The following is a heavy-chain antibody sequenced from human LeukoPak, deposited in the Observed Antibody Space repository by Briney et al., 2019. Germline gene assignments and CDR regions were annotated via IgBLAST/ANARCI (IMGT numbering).Heavy chain of an antibody. CDR3: ARGPDKRGSRDYTVIYLGYADY. Sequence: GGSLRLSCAASGFTFSDHFMDWVRQAPGKGLEWVGRTKNKANSYTTEYAASVKGRFSISREDSKDSMYLQMNSLRAEDTAVYYCARGPDKRGSRDYTVIYLGYADYWGQGALVTVSS. J-gene: IGHJ4*02. V-gene: IGHV3-72*01. CDR1: GFTFSDHF. D-gene: IGHD2-21*01. CDR2: TKNKANSYTT.